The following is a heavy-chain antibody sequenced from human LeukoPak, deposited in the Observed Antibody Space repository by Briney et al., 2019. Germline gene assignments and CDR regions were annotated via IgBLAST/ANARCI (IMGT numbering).Heavy chain of an antibody. CDR3: AKDLRVGLSYYFDY. Sequence: SVKVSCKASGGTFSEYTISWVRQRPGQGLEWMGGITPLFGTANYAQKFQGRVTITADESASTAYMELSSLRSEDTAVYYCAKDLRVGLSYYFDYWGQGTLVTVSS. D-gene: IGHD2/OR15-2a*01. CDR1: GGTFSEYT. J-gene: IGHJ4*02. V-gene: IGHV1-69*13. CDR2: ITPLFGTA.